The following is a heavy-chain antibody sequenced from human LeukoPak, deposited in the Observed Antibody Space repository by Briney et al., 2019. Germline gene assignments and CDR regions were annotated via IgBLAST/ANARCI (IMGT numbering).Heavy chain of an antibody. CDR3: ARVQEAAGTPEDFQH. D-gene: IGHD6-13*01. J-gene: IGHJ1*01. V-gene: IGHV3-74*01. CDR2: INTDGSST. CDR1: GFTFSSYW. Sequence: PGGSLRLSCAASGFTFSSYWMHWVRQAPGKGLVWVSRINTDGSSTSYADSVKGRFTISRDNAKNTLYLQMNSLRAEDTAVYYCARVQEAAGTPEDFQHWGQGTLVTVSS.